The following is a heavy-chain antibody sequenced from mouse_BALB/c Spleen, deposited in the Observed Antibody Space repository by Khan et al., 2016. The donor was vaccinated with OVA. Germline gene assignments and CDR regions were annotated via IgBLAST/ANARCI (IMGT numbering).Heavy chain of an antibody. J-gene: IGHJ4*01. Sequence: VELVESGPDLVAPSQSLSITCIVSGFSLTSYAIHWVRQPPGKGLEWLVVIWSDGRTTYNSALKSRLSISKDNSKSQVFLKIDSLQTDDTAMYYCARHQFPLSMDSWGQGTSVTVSS. CDR1: GFSLTSYA. CDR2: IWSDGRT. CDR3: ARHQFPLSMDS. V-gene: IGHV2-6-2*01.